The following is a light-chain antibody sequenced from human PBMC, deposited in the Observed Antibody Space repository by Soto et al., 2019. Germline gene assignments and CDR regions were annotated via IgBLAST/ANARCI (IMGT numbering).Light chain of an antibody. V-gene: IGLV1-51*02. CDR2: ENN. J-gene: IGLJ3*02. Sequence: QSVLTQPPSVSAAPGQKVTISCSGSSSNIGNNYVSWYQQLPGTAPKLLIYENNKRPSGIPDRFSGSKSGTSATLDITGLQTGDEADYYCGTWDSSLSAGVFGGGTKVTV. CDR3: GTWDSSLSAGV. CDR1: SSNIGNNY.